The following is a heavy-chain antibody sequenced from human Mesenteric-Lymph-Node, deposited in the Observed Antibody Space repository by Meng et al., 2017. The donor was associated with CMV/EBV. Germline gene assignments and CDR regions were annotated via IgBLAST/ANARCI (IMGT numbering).Heavy chain of an antibody. D-gene: IGHD5-18*01. J-gene: IGHJ5*01. Sequence: GVSLKISCAASGFTLSNYWMHWVRQAPGKGLVWVSRIDGGGSSYSYADSVKGRFTISRDNAKNTLYLQMNILRVEDTAIYYCLRSRENTYGWFDSWGQGTLVTVSS. CDR1: GFTLSNYW. CDR3: LRSRENTYGWFDS. CDR2: IDGGGSSY. V-gene: IGHV3-74*01.